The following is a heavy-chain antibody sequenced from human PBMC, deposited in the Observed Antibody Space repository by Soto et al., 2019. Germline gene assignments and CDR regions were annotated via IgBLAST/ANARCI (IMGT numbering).Heavy chain of an antibody. D-gene: IGHD6-19*01. J-gene: IGHJ4*02. V-gene: IGHV4-38-2*01. CDR3: ARGQWLARGEY. CDR2: INHIGST. CDR1: GYSISSGYY. Sequence: SETLSLTCAVSGYSISSGYYWGWVRQPPGKGLEWIGEINHIGSTNYNPSLKSRVTISADMSENQFSLRLTSVTAADTGVYYCARGQWLARGEYWGQGTLVTVSS.